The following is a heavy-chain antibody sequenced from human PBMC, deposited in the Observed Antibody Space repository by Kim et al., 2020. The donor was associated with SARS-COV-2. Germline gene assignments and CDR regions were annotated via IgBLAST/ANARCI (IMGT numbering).Heavy chain of an antibody. V-gene: IGHV3-23*01. CDR3: AKRNVATGRFYYFDY. J-gene: IGHJ4*02. Sequence: GGSLRLSCAAYGITFSSSAMSWVRQAPGRGLEWVSVIGGSGATTYYADSVKGRFTISRDNSKNTLYLQMNSLRAEDTAVYYCAKRNVATGRFYYFDYWGQGTLVTVSS. CDR1: GITFSSSA. CDR2: IGGSGATT. D-gene: IGHD2-15*01.